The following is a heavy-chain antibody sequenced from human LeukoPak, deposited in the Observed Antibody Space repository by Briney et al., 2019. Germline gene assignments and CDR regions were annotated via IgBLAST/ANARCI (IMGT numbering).Heavy chain of an antibody. J-gene: IGHJ4*02. CDR3: ARTITIFGALGYFDY. Sequence: TSETLSLTCTVSGASISSGGYSWSWVRQHPGKGLEWIGCIYYTGSTYYNPSLERRVTISVATSKNQFSLKVSSVTAADTAVYFRARTITIFGALGYFDYWGQGTLVTVSS. CDR1: GASISSGGYS. D-gene: IGHD3-3*01. CDR2: IYYTGST. V-gene: IGHV4-31*03.